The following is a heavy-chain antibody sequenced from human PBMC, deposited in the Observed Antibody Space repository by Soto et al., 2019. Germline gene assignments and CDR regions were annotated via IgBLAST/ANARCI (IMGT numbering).Heavy chain of an antibody. CDR1: GGSISSYY. V-gene: IGHV4-59*01. CDR2: IYYSGST. CDR3: ARESRPDADYSDSSNAFDI. D-gene: IGHD3-22*01. J-gene: IGHJ3*02. Sequence: SETLSLTCTVSGGSISSYYWSWIRQPPGKGLEWIGYIYYSGSTNYNPSLKSRVTISVDTSKNQFSLKLSFLTSADTAVYCCARESRPDADYSDSSNAFDIWGQGTMVTVAS.